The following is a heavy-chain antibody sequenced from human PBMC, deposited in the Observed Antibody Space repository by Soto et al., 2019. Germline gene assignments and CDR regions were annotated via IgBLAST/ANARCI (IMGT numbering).Heavy chain of an antibody. D-gene: IGHD5-12*01. J-gene: IGHJ4*02. Sequence: SQTLSLTCAISGDSVSSNSAAWNWIRQSPSRGLEWLGRTYYRSKWYNDYVVSVKSRITINPDTSKNQFSLQLNSVTPEDTAVYYCARGGKRRDGYNFDYWGQGTLVTVSS. CDR1: GDSVSSNSAA. CDR3: ARGGKRRDGYNFDY. CDR2: TYYRSKWYN. V-gene: IGHV6-1*01.